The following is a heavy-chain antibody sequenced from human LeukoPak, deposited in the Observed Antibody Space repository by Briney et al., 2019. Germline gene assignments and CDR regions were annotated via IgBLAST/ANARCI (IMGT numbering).Heavy chain of an antibody. J-gene: IGHJ4*02. CDR2: IKEDGSEK. CDR3: ARSRSGYYEDY. Sequence: GGSLRLSCAASGFTFSSYAMSWVRQAPGKGLEWVANIKEDGSEKYYVDSVKGRFTISRDNAKNSLSLQVNSLSAEDTALYYCARSRSGYYEDYWGQGTLVTVSS. CDR1: GFTFSSYA. V-gene: IGHV3-7*01. D-gene: IGHD3-22*01.